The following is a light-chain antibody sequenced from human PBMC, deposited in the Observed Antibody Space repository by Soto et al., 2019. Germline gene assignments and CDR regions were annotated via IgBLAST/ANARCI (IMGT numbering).Light chain of an antibody. CDR3: QHRSSWPWT. CDR2: YAS. J-gene: IGKJ1*01. CDR1: QSLGNY. V-gene: IGKV3-11*01. Sequence: EIVLTQSQVTLSLSLGEIATLSARAIQSLGNYLAWYQHKPGRAPRLLIYYASNRATGIPGRFSGSGSGTDFTLTISSLEPENFALYYCQHRSSWPWTFGQGTKVDIK.